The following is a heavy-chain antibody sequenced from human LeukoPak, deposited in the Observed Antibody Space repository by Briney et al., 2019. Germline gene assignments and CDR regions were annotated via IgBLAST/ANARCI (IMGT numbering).Heavy chain of an antibody. J-gene: IGHJ3*02. D-gene: IGHD6-6*01. CDR3: ARGPSIAARYDAFDI. CDR1: EFTFTSYE. Sequence: GGSLRLSCAASEFTFTSYELNWVRQAPGKRLEWVSYISSSGNTISYADSVKGRFTISRDNAKNSLYLQVISLRAEDTAVYYCARGPSIAARYDAFDIWGQGTMVTVSS. CDR2: ISSSGNTI. V-gene: IGHV3-48*03.